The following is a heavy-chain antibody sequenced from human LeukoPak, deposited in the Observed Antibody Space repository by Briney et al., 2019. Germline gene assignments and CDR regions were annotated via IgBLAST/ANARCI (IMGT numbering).Heavy chain of an antibody. V-gene: IGHV4-59*01. J-gene: IGHJ3*02. CDR1: GGSISSYY. D-gene: IGHD3-10*01. Sequence: PSETLSLTCTVSGGSISSYYWSWIRQPPGKGLEWIGYIYYSGSTNYNPSLKSRVTISVDTSKNQFSLKLSSVTAADTAVYYCGRDFPYYYGSGSYNAFDIWGQGTMVTVSS. CDR2: IYYSGST. CDR3: GRDFPYYYGSGSYNAFDI.